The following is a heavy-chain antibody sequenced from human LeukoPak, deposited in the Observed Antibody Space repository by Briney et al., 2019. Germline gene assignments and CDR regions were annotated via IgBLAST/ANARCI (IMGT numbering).Heavy chain of an antibody. Sequence: PVGSLRLSCAASGFTFSSYSMNWVRQAPGKGLEWVSSISSSSSYIYYADSVKGRFTISRDNAKNSLYLQMNSLRAEDTAVYYCARIYCSGGSCYSGWFDPWGQGTLVTVSS. CDR3: ARIYCSGGSCYSGWFDP. D-gene: IGHD2-15*01. CDR1: GFTFSSYS. V-gene: IGHV3-21*01. CDR2: ISSSSSYI. J-gene: IGHJ5*02.